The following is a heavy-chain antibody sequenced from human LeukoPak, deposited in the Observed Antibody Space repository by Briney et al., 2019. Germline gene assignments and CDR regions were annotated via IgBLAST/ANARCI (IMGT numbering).Heavy chain of an antibody. J-gene: IGHJ5*02. CDR2: ICTSGST. Sequence: SETLSLTCTVSGGSISSYYWSWIRQPAGKGLEWIGRICTSGSTNYNPSLKSRVTMSVDTSKNQFSLKLSSVIAADTAVYYCAREIGYCSGGSCYHNWFDPWGQGTLVTVSS. D-gene: IGHD2-15*01. CDR1: GGSISSYY. CDR3: AREIGYCSGGSCYHNWFDP. V-gene: IGHV4-4*07.